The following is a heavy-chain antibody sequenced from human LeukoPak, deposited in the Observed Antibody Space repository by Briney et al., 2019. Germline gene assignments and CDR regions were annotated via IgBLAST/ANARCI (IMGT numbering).Heavy chain of an antibody. Sequence: GGSLRLSCAASGFTFDDYGMSWVRQAPGKGLEWVSAISGSGGSTYYADSVKGRFTISRDNSKNTLYLQMNSLRAEDTAVYYCAKQDFDFWSGIDYWGQGTLVTVSS. D-gene: IGHD3-3*01. J-gene: IGHJ4*02. CDR3: AKQDFDFWSGIDY. V-gene: IGHV3-23*01. CDR2: ISGSGGST. CDR1: GFTFDDYG.